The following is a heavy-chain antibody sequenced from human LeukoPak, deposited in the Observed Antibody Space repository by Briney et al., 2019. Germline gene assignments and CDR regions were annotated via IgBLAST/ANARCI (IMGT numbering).Heavy chain of an antibody. V-gene: IGHV5-51*01. Sequence: GESLKISCKTSGYSFVSHWIVWVRQMPGKGLEWLGIIYPGDSDTRYSPSFRGQVTISADKSISTAYLQWSSLKASDTAMYYCARGNHYYDSSGYSFDPWGQGTLVTVSS. J-gene: IGHJ5*02. CDR3: ARGNHYYDSSGYSFDP. D-gene: IGHD3-22*01. CDR1: GYSFVSHW. CDR2: IYPGDSDT.